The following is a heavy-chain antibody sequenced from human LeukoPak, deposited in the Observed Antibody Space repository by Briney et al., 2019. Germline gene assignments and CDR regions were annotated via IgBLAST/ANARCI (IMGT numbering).Heavy chain of an antibody. J-gene: IGHJ3*02. Sequence: GGSLRLSCAASGFTFDDYGMSWVRQAPGKGLEWVSGINWNGGSTGYADSVKGRFTISRDNAKNSLYLQMNSLKAEDTALYYCWREYYYVSSGYLYDAFEIWGEETMVTVSS. CDR2: INWNGGST. V-gene: IGHV3-20*04. D-gene: IGHD3-22*01. CDR3: WREYYYVSSGYLYDAFEI. CDR1: GFTFDDYG.